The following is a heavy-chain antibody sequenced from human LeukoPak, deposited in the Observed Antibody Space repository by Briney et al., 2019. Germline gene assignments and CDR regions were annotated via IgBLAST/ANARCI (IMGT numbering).Heavy chain of an antibody. D-gene: IGHD6-19*01. CDR1: GYTFTRYY. CDR3: ARENSIAVAGTGLYYYYYYMDV. J-gene: IGHJ6*03. Sequence: RASVTVSCKSCGYTFTRYYMHGVRQPCGQGLEGVGIINPRCGSKSNPQKYQDRDIKTRHTSTSTVYMELSSLRSEDTAVYYCARENSIAVAGTGLYYYYYYMDVWGKGTTVTVSS. CDR2: INPRCGSK. V-gene: IGHV1-46*01.